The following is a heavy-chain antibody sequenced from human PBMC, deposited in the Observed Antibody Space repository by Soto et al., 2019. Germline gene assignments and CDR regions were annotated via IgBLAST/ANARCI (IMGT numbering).Heavy chain of an antibody. D-gene: IGHD5-12*01. J-gene: IGHJ4*02. CDR3: ARDGYDFPYYFDY. Sequence: EVQLVESGGGLVQPGGSLRLSCAASGFTFSTYSMNWVRQAPGKGLEWVSYISSSTTTIYYADSAKGRFTISRDNAKNPLYLQMNSLRAEDTAVYYCARDGYDFPYYFDYWGQGTLVTVSS. CDR2: ISSSTTTI. V-gene: IGHV3-48*01. CDR1: GFTFSTYS.